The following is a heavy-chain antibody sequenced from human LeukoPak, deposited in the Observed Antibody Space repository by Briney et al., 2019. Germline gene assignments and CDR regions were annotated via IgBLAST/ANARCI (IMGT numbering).Heavy chain of an antibody. CDR1: GFTVSSDY. Sequence: TGGSLRLSCAASGFTVSSDYMSWVRQAPGKGLEWVSVIYSGGNTYYADSVKGRFTISRDNSKNTLYLRMNSLRAEDTAVYYCARASAAIRRIYFDYWGQGTLVTVSS. J-gene: IGHJ4*02. CDR3: ARASAAIRRIYFDY. V-gene: IGHV3-53*01. CDR2: IYSGGNT. D-gene: IGHD2-21*01.